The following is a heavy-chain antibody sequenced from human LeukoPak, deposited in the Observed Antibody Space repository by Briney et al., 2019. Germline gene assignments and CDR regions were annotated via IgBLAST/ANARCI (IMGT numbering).Heavy chain of an antibody. V-gene: IGHV3-74*01. Sequence: GRSLRLSCAASGFTFSRYWMHWVRQAPGKGLVWVSRADYDGTDTSYADSVRGRFTISRDNAKITLYLQMNSLSAEDTAVYYCAALAAAGTNYWGQGTLVTASS. CDR1: GFTFSRYW. D-gene: IGHD6-13*01. J-gene: IGHJ4*02. CDR2: ADYDGTDT. CDR3: AALAAAGTNY.